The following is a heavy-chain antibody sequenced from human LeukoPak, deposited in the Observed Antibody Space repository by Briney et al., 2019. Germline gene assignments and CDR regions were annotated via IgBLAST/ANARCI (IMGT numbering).Heavy chain of an antibody. CDR2: INPNSGGT. CDR3: ATQYGDYVYYFDY. D-gene: IGHD4-17*01. V-gene: IGHV1-2*02. CDR1: GYTFTSYY. J-gene: IGHJ4*02. Sequence: ASVKVSCKASGYTFTSYYMHWVRQAPGQGLEWMGIINPNSGGTNYAQRFQGRVTMTRDTSISTGYMELTRLRSDDTAVYYCATQYGDYVYYFDYWGQGTLVTVSS.